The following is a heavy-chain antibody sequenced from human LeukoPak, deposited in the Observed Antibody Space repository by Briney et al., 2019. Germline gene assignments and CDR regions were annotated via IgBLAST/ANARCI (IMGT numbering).Heavy chain of an antibody. D-gene: IGHD1-26*01. V-gene: IGHV1-24*01. CDR2: FDPEDSET. J-gene: IGHJ4*02. CDR3: ATPHRKGVIVGATYFDY. CDR1: GYTLTELS. Sequence: ASVKVSCKVSGYTLTELSMHWVRQAPGKGLEWMGGFDPEDSETIYAQKFQGRVTMTEDTSTDTAYMELSSLRSEDTAVYYCATPHRKGVIVGATYFDYWGQGTLVTVSS.